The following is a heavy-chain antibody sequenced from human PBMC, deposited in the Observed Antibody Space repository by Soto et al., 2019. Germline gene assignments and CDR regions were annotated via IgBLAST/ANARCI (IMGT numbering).Heavy chain of an antibody. D-gene: IGHD3-10*01. J-gene: IGHJ4*01. CDR2: VYHNGIM. Sequence: SETLSLTCSVSGYSISSGYCWGCVRQAPGKGLEWLGSVYHNGIMFHNPSFQSRVTISVDTSKNQFSLNLRSVTAADTAVYYCAALWFGELAFNYWGHGILVTVYS. V-gene: IGHV4-38-2*02. CDR3: AALWFGELAFNY. CDR1: GYSISSGYC.